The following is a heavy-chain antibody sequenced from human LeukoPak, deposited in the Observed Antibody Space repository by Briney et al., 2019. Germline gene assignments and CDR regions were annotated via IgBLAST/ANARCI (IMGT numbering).Heavy chain of an antibody. CDR2: ISYDGSNK. V-gene: IGHV3-30*14. J-gene: IGHJ4*02. D-gene: IGHD6-13*01. CDR3: ASAIGSIWYEFDY. Sequence: GGSLRLSCAASGFTFSSYAMHWVRQAPGKGLEWVAVISYDGSNKYYADSVKGRFTISRDNSKNTLYLQMNSLRADDTAVYYCASAIGSIWYEFDYWGQGTLVTVSS. CDR1: GFTFSSYA.